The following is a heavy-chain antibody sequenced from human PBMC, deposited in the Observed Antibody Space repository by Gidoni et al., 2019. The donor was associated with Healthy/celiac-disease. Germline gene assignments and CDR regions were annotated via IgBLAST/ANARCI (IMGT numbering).Heavy chain of an antibody. D-gene: IGHD3-10*01. CDR3: ARESYGSGSYSVGYYGMDV. CDR2: ISSSSSYI. J-gene: IGHJ6*02. CDR1: GFTFSSYS. V-gene: IGHV3-21*01. Sequence: EVQLVESGGGLVKPGGSLRLSCAASGFTFSSYSMNWVRQAPGKGLEWVSSISSSSSYIYYADSVKGRFTISRDNAKNSLYLQMNSLRAEDTAVYYCARESYGSGSYSVGYYGMDVWGQGTTVTVSS.